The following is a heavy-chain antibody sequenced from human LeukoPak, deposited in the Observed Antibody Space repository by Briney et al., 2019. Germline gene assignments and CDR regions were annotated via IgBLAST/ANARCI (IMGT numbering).Heavy chain of an antibody. D-gene: IGHD3-3*01. CDR1: GFTFSSYA. V-gene: IGHV3-23*01. CDR3: AKSDDSHHGYFDY. Sequence: GGSLRLSCAASGFTFSSYAMSWVRQAPGKGLEWVSTISASGGSTYYADSVKGRFTISGDNSKNTLYLRRNSLRAEDTAVYYCAKSDDSHHGYFDYWGQGTLVTVSS. J-gene: IGHJ4*02. CDR2: ISASGGST.